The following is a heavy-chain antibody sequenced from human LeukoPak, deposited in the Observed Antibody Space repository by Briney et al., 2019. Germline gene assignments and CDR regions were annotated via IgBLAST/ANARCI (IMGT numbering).Heavy chain of an antibody. J-gene: IGHJ4*02. CDR1: GFTFSRYS. Sequence: PGGSLRPSCAASGFTFSRYSMNWVRQAPGKGLEWVSSLSGSGDSTYYADSVKGRFTISRDNSKNALYLQVNSLRVDDTATFYCAKALGGVSTPIASWGQGTLVTVSS. CDR3: AKALGGVSTPIAS. CDR2: LSGSGDST. D-gene: IGHD3-22*01. V-gene: IGHV3-23*01.